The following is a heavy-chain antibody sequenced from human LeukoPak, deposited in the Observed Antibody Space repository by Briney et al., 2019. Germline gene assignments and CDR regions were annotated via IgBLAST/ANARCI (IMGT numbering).Heavy chain of an antibody. D-gene: IGHD2-15*01. J-gene: IGHJ1*01. CDR1: GGSFSGYY. Sequence: SQTLSLTCAVYGGSFSGYYWSWIRQSPGTGLELIGEIKYTGSTNYNPSVKSRVTISGDTSKNQFSLHLSSVTAADTAVYYCARLGYCSGGSCNSYFQHWGQGTLVTVSS. CDR2: IKYTGST. V-gene: IGHV4-34*01. CDR3: ARLGYCSGGSCNSYFQH.